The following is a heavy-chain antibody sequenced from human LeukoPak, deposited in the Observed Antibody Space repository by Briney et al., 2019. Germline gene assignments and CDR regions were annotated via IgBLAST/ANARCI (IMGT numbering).Heavy chain of an antibody. CDR2: ISAYNGNT. D-gene: IGHD3-22*01. V-gene: IGHV1-18*01. CDR3: ARDKIYYCDSSGYLDY. Sequence: ASVKVSCKASGYTFTSYGISWVRQAPGQGLEWMGWISAYNGNTNYAQKLQGRVTMATDTSTSTAYMELRSLRSDDTAVYYCARDKIYYCDSSGYLDYWGQGTLVTVSS. J-gene: IGHJ4*02. CDR1: GYTFTSYG.